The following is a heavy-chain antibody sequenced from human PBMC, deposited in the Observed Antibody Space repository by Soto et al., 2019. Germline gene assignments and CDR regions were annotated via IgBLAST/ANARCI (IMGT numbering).Heavy chain of an antibody. CDR3: ARHVGVPGTRGFDY. CDR1: GASITDNNW. CDR2: VVHWGTS. J-gene: IGHJ4*02. Sequence: QVQLQESGPGLVEPSETLSLTCAVSGASITDNNWWSWVRQSPGKGLEWIGEVVHWGTSNYNPSLGSRVTVSMDRSKNQVSLTLISVTAADSAVYYCARHVGVPGTRGFDYWGQGILVTVSS. V-gene: IGHV4-4*02. D-gene: IGHD6-19*01.